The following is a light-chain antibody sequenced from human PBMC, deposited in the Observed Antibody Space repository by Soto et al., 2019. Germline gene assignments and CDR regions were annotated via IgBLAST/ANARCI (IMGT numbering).Light chain of an antibody. CDR3: QQYGSSGT. CDR1: QSVSNNY. Sequence: EIVLTQSPGTLSLSPGERATLSCRASQSVSNNYLAWYQQKPGQAPRLLIYGASNRAAGIPGRFSGSGSGTDFTLTISRLEPQDFEVYYCQQYGSSGTFGQGTKVDIK. CDR2: GAS. J-gene: IGKJ1*01. V-gene: IGKV3-20*01.